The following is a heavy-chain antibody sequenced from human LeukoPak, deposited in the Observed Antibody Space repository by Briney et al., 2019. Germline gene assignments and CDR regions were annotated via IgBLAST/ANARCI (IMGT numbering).Heavy chain of an antibody. CDR2: INPNSGGT. V-gene: IGHV1-2*04. J-gene: IGHJ4*02. CDR1: GFTFSSYG. D-gene: IGHD6-19*01. CDR3: ARAVAGPEAEYYFDY. Sequence: GGSLRLSCAASGFTFSSYGMHWVRQAPGQGLEWMGWINPNSGGTNYAQKFQGWVTMTRDTSISTAYMELSRLRSDDTAVYYCARAVAGPEAEYYFDYWGQGTLVTVSS.